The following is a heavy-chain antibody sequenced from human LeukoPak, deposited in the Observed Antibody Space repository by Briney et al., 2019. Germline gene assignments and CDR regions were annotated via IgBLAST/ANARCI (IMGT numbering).Heavy chain of an antibody. CDR2: ISGNNGNT. Sequence: ASVTVSCKASGYTFSSYGLSWVRQAPGQGLEWMGWISGNNGNTNYAQKLQGRVTMTTDTSTSTAYMELRSLRSDDTAVYYCAKVGGGSWSKDAFDIWGQGTMVTVS. CDR1: GYTFSSYG. D-gene: IGHD2-15*01. V-gene: IGHV1-18*01. J-gene: IGHJ3*02. CDR3: AKVGGGSWSKDAFDI.